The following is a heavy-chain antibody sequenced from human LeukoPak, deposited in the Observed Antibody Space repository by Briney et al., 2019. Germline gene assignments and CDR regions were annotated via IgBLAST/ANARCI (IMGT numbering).Heavy chain of an antibody. CDR1: GYTFTGYY. J-gene: IGHJ4*02. V-gene: IGHV1-2*02. D-gene: IGHD3-22*01. CDR2: IIPYSGGT. Sequence: GASVKVSCKASGYTFTGYYMHWVRQAPGQGLGWMGGIIPYSGGTNYAQKFQGRATMTRDTSISTAYMEMSRLRSHGTAVYYCAKVRRYYDSSGPSDYWSQGTLVTVSS. CDR3: AKVRRYYDSSGPSDY.